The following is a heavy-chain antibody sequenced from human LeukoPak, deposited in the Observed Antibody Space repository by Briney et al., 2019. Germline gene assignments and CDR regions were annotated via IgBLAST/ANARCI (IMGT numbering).Heavy chain of an antibody. J-gene: IGHJ4*02. CDR1: GFTFDDYV. D-gene: IGHD3-9*01. V-gene: IGHV3-43D*03. CDR3: AKGLDILTGPPDY. Sequence: GGSLRLSCAASGFTFDDYVMHWSVKLRGRVWSGSLFGDSVKGRFTISRDNSKNSLYLQMNNLRAEDTALYYCAKGLDILTGPPDYWGQGTLVTVSS.